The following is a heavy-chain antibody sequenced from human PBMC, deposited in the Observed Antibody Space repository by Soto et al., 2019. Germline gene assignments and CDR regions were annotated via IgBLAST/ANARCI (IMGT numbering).Heavy chain of an antibody. CDR1: GDSFSSDY. Sequence: PSETLSLTCAVHGDSFSSDYCTWIRQPPGKGLEWIGEVNRSGYTNYNPSLKGRVTISADTSKNQFSLKVTSVTAAASAVYYWARAMREGALSFSLAGCNWRLYKSTQRGQENGVPAPQ. J-gene: IGHJ4*02. V-gene: IGHV4-34*01. CDR2: VNRSGYT. CDR3: ARAMREGALSFSLAGCNWRLYKSTQ. D-gene: IGHD1-1*01.